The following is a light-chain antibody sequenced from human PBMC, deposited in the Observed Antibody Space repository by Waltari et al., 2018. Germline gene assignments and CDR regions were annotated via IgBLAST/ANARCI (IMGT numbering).Light chain of an antibody. CDR3: QQYKEWPPVT. Sequence: DIVMTQSPDSLAVSPGQRATLSCRASQSITTDLAWYQQKPGQAPRLLIYGASTRDTGVPDRFTGRGSGTQFTLTISSLQSEDVAVYFCQQYKEWPPVTFGGGTRVEIK. J-gene: IGKJ4*02. V-gene: IGKV3-15*01. CDR1: QSITTD. CDR2: GAS.